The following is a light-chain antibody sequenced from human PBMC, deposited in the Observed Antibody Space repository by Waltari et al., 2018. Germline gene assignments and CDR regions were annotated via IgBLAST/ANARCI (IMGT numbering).Light chain of an antibody. V-gene: IGLV3-19*01. Sequence: TQPPSVSVAPGETATITCGGDNIGTYSVHWYQLKPGQAPVLVMFGKDKRPSGIPDRFSGYSSGTTSSLTITGAQAEDEADYYCSSRNGRANEVVFAGGTKVTVL. J-gene: IGLJ3*02. CDR3: SSRNGRANEVV. CDR2: GKD. CDR1: NIGTYS.